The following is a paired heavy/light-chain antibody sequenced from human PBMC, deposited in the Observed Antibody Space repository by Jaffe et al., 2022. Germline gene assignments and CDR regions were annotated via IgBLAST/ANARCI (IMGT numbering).Light chain of an antibody. V-gene: IGLV2-8*01. CDR3: SSYAGTDNVI. J-gene: IGLJ2*01. Sequence: QSALTQPPSASGSPGQSVTISCTGTSSDVGGYHYVSWYQQHPGKAPKLMIYAVSERPSGVPDRFSGSKSGNTASLTVSGLQTEDEADYYCSSYAGTDNVIFGGGTKLTVL. CDR2: AVS. CDR1: SSDVGGYHY.
Heavy chain of an antibody. CDR3: AREDWWRFDH. D-gene: IGHD2-8*02. J-gene: IGHJ4*02. Sequence: EVQLVESGGGLVQPGGSLRLSCAASGFIFSNYYMTWVRQAPGKGLECVAKIKPDGGGKYYVDSMKGRFTISRDNAKNSLYLQMSSLRVDDTAVYYCAREDWWRFDHWGQGTLVTVSS. CDR2: IKPDGGGK. V-gene: IGHV3-7*01. CDR1: GFIFSNYY.